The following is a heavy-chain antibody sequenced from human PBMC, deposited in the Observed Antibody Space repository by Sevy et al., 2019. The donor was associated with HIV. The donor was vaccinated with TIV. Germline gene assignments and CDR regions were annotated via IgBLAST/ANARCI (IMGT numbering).Heavy chain of an antibody. V-gene: IGHV3-11*06. J-gene: IGHJ3*02. D-gene: IGHD1-26*01. CDR1: GFTFSNYY. CDR3: AGGSGRYNDAFDI. Sequence: GGSLRLSCAASGFTFSNYYMSWIRQAPGKGLEWVSYISSLSSYTNFADSVKGRFTISRDNAKNSLYLQMKSLRAEDTAFYYCAGGSGRYNDAFDIWGQGTMVTVSS. CDR2: ISSLSSYT.